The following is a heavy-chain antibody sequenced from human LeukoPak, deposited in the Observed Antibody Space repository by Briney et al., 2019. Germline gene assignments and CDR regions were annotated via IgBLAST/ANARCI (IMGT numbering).Heavy chain of an antibody. V-gene: IGHV3-30*04. CDR1: GFTVNTYA. D-gene: IGHD6-19*01. CDR2: VLFVGANK. Sequence: PGQSLTLSWAPSGFTVNTYAVDGVRRAPGRGRGGVAFVLFVGANKYYADSVKGRFNIYRDTSKKTLYLKMNSLRPDDTPVYYCARGGSGVIWYFDLWGRGTLVTVSS. J-gene: IGHJ2*01. CDR3: ARGGSGVIWYFDL.